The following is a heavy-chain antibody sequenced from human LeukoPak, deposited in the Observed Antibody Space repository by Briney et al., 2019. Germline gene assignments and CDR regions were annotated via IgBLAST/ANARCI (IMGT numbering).Heavy chain of an antibody. CDR3: ARVDPTWIQLSGDAFDI. J-gene: IGHJ3*02. CDR1: GFTFSSYW. Sequence: PGGSLRLSCAASGFTFSSYWMHWVRQAPGKGLVWVSRINSDGSSTSYADSVKGRFTISRDNAKNTLYLQMNSLRAEDTAVYYCARVDPTWIQLSGDAFDIWGQGTMVTVSS. CDR2: INSDGSST. D-gene: IGHD5-18*01. V-gene: IGHV3-74*01.